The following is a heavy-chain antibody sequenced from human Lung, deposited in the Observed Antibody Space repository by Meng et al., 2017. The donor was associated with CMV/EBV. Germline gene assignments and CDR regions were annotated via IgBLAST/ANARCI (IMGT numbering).Heavy chain of an antibody. CDR2: LPHRGSS. V-gene: IGHV4/OR15-8*01. Sequence: SGQALVLPSEGLILSCVVHGDSVTDHRWCAWAHQGQGQGLACTGELPHRGSSHYNPSLKSRVSMSIDKSKNQFSLELTSASDADPAVYHCLRRSGGSVWGQGTLVTVSS. D-gene: IGHD3-10*01. J-gene: IGHJ1*01. CDR3: LRRSGGSV. CDR1: GDSVTDHRW.